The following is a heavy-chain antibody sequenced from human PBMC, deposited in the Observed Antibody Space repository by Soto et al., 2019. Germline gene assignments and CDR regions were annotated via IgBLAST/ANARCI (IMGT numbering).Heavy chain of an antibody. J-gene: IGHJ6*02. CDR1: GYSFTSYW. Sequence: GESLKISCKGSGYSFTSYWISWVRQMPGKGLEWMGRIDPSDSYTNYSPSFQGHVTISADKSISTAYLQWSSLKASDTAMYYCARRSGYDFYYYGMDAWGQGTTVTVSS. CDR3: ARRSGYDFYYYGMDA. D-gene: IGHD5-12*01. CDR2: IDPSDSYT. V-gene: IGHV5-10-1*01.